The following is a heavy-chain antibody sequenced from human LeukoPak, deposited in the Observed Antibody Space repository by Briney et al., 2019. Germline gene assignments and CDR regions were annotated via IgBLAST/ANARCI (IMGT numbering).Heavy chain of an antibody. Sequence: SETLFLTCTVSGGSISTYYWSWIRQPPGKELEWIGYIYYSGSINYNPSLNGRVTISLDTSKNQFSLKLSSVTAADTAVYYCARGDSSDWQYFFDYWGQGTLVTVSS. J-gene: IGHJ4*02. D-gene: IGHD6-19*01. V-gene: IGHV4-59*01. CDR3: ARGDSSDWQYFFDY. CDR2: IYYSGSI. CDR1: GGSISTYY.